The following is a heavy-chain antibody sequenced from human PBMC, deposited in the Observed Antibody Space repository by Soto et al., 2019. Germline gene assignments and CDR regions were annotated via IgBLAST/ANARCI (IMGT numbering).Heavy chain of an antibody. D-gene: IGHD5-12*01. J-gene: IGHJ4*02. CDR2: IYYSGST. V-gene: IGHV4-30-4*01. CDR3: ARVSDSGYDYGMYYFDY. CDR1: GGSISSGDYY. Sequence: TLSLTCTVSGGSISSGDYYWSWIRQPPGKGLEWIGYIYYSGSTYYNPSLKSRVTISVDTSKNQFSLKLSSVTAADTAVYYCARVSDSGYDYGMYYFDYWGQGTLVTVSS.